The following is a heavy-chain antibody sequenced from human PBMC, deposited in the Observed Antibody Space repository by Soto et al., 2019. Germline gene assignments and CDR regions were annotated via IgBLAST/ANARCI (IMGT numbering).Heavy chain of an antibody. CDR3: AYYDYGDYEWYFDY. J-gene: IGHJ4*02. CDR1: GGSISSSSYY. Sequence: SETLSLTCTVSGGSISSSSYYWGWIRQPPGKGLEWIGSIYYSGSTYYDPSLKSRVTISVDTSKNQFSLKLSSVTAADTAVYYCAYYDYGDYEWYFDYWGQGTLVTVSS. D-gene: IGHD4-17*01. V-gene: IGHV4-39*01. CDR2: IYYSGST.